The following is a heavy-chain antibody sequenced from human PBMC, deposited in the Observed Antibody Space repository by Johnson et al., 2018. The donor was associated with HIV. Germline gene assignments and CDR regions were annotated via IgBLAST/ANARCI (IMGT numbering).Heavy chain of an antibody. CDR1: GFTFSSHW. CDR3: AKDPGWFGEPGDAFDI. V-gene: IGHV3-74*01. CDR2: INSDGSST. Sequence: VQLVESGGGLVQPGGSLRLSCAASGFTFSSHWMHWVRQPPGKGLVWVSRINSDGSSTSYADSVKGRFTISRDNAKNTLYLQMNSLRAEDTAVYYCAKDPGWFGEPGDAFDIWGQGTMVTVSS. D-gene: IGHD3-10*01. J-gene: IGHJ3*02.